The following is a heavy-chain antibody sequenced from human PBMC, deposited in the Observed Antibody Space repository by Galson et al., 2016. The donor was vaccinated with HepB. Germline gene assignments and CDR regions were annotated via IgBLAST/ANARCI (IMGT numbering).Heavy chain of an antibody. CDR3: ARTLKFRDDYSKNYYYHGIDV. CDR2: IYYSGST. J-gene: IGHJ6*04. CDR1: GGSISSSSYY. V-gene: IGHV4-39*01. Sequence: SETLSLTCTVSGGSISSSSYYWGWIRQPPGRGLEWIGNIYYSGSTYYKPSLKSRVTISADTSKNQFSLKLSSVTAADTAIYYCARTLKFRDDYSKNYYYHGIDVWGKGTTVTVSS. D-gene: IGHD4-11*01.